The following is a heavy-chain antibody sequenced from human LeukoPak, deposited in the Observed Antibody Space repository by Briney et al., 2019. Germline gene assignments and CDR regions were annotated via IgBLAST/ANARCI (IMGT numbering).Heavy chain of an antibody. CDR2: IWYDGSYK. J-gene: IGHJ4*02. D-gene: IGHD3-10*01. CDR3: ARDLRKGTYFDS. CDR1: GFTFFTYD. Sequence: PGGSLRLSCAASGFTFFTYDMHWVRQAPGKGLEWVALIWYDGSYKYYADSVKGRFTISRDNSKNTLYLQMDSLRAEDTAVYYCARDLRKGTYFDSWGQGTLVTVSS. V-gene: IGHV3-33*01.